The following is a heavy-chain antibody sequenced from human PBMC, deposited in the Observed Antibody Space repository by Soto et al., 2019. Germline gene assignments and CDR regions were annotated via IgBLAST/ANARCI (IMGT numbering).Heavy chain of an antibody. D-gene: IGHD6-13*01. Sequence: QLQLQESGPGLVKPSETLSLTCTVSGGSISSSSYYWGWIRQPPGKGLEWIGSIYYSGSTYYNPSLKFRVTVSVDTSKLQFSLNLSLVTAADSAVYYCARRQSQSSSYVDPWGQGTLVTVSS. CDR2: IYYSGST. V-gene: IGHV4-39*01. J-gene: IGHJ5*02. CDR3: ARRQSQSSSYVDP. CDR1: GGSISSSSYY.